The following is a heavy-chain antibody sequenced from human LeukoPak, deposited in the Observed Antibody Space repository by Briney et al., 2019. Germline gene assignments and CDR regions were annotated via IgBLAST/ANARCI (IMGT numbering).Heavy chain of an antibody. J-gene: IGHJ5*02. D-gene: IGHD3-10*01. Sequence: GGSLRLSCAASGFTFSSYAMHWVRQAPGKGLEWVAVISYDGSNKYYADSVKGRFTISRDNSKNTLYLQMNSLRAEDTAVYYCARGFGRPWGQGTLVTVSS. V-gene: IGHV3-30-3*01. CDR3: ARGFGRP. CDR1: GFTFSSYA. CDR2: ISYDGSNK.